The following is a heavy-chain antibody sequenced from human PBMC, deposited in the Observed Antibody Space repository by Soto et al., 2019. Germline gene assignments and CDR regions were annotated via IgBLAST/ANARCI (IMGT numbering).Heavy chain of an antibody. J-gene: IGHJ4*02. Sequence: QVQLQEPGPGLVKPSETLSLTCAVSGDSISSYYCMWIRQPPGKGLESIGYLYYGRSANYNPSLKRRVTLSVVTSTNQCSLTLSSMTAADTAVYYFALRSMAVVPEYWGQGTLVTGSS. V-gene: IGHV4-59*01. D-gene: IGHD3-3*02. CDR2: LYYGRSA. CDR3: ALRSMAVVPEY. CDR1: GDSISSYY.